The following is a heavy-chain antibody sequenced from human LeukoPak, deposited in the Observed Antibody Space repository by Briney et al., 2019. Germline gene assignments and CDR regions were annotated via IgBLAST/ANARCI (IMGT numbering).Heavy chain of an antibody. J-gene: IGHJ6*03. V-gene: IGHV4-39*07. CDR1: GGSISSSSYY. D-gene: IGHD2-21*01. CDR2: IYYSGST. CDR3: ARDIGQIGYYYTDV. Sequence: PSETLSLTCTVSGGSISSSSYYWGWIRQPPGKGLEWIGSIYYSGSTYYNPSLKSRVTISVDTSKNQFSLKLSSVTAADTAVYYCARDIGQIGYYYTDVWGKGTTVTVSS.